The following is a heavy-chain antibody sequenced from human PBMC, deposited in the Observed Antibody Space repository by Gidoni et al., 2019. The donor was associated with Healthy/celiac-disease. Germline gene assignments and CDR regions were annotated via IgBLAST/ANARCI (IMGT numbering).Heavy chain of an antibody. CDR1: GYSFTSYW. Sequence: EVQLVQSGAEVKKPGESLKISCKGSGYSFTSYWIGWVRQMPGKGLEWMGIIYPGDSDTRYSPSFQGQVTISADKSISTAYLQWSSLKASDTAMYYCARQRKYQLLRIRGGWFDPWGQGTLVTVSS. J-gene: IGHJ5*02. CDR3: ARQRKYQLLRIRGGWFDP. CDR2: IYPGDSDT. V-gene: IGHV5-51*01. D-gene: IGHD2-2*01.